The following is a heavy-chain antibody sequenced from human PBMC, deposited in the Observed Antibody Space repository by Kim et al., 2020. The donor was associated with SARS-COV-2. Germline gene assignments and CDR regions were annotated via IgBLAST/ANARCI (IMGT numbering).Heavy chain of an antibody. J-gene: IGHJ4*02. V-gene: IGHV3-30*18. CDR3: AKVRVGAIYFDY. CDR2: ISYDGSNK. CDR1: GFTFSSYG. D-gene: IGHD1-26*01. Sequence: GGSLRLSCAASGFTFSSYGMHWVRQAPGKGLEWVAVISYDGSNKYYADSVKGRFTISRDNSKNTLYLQMNSLRAEDTAVYYCAKVRVGAIYFDYWGQGTLVTVSS.